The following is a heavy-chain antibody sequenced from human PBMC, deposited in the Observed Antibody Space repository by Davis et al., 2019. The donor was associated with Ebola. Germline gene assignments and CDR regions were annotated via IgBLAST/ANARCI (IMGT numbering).Heavy chain of an antibody. D-gene: IGHD2/OR15-2a*01. CDR2: ISGGGGDT. Sequence: GGSLRLSCAASGLTFSHYGMSWVRQAPGKGLEWVSSISGGGGDTYYADSVKGRFAISRDNSKNTLYLQMNSLRAEDTAVYYCAKPLGHPLYYYYYYYMDVWGKGTTVTVSS. J-gene: IGHJ6*03. CDR1: GLTFSHYG. V-gene: IGHV3-23*01. CDR3: AKPLGHPLYYYYYYYMDV.